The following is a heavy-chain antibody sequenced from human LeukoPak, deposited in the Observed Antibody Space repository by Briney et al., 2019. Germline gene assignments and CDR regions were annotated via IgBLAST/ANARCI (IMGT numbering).Heavy chain of an antibody. Sequence: GRSLRLSCAASGFPLSNARMSWVRQAPGKGLEWVGRIKTRNEGGTSEYAAPVKGRFTISRDDSKNTVHLQMNSLKTEDTGVYYCTKPDLLWVGEDVWGPGTTVTVSS. CDR2: IKTRNEGGTS. V-gene: IGHV3-15*01. CDR3: TKPDLLWVGEDV. J-gene: IGHJ6*02. D-gene: IGHD2/OR15-2a*01. CDR1: GFPLSNAR.